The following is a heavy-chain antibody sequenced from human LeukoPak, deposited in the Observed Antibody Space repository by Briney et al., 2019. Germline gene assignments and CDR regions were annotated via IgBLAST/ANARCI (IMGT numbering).Heavy chain of an antibody. Sequence: SETLSLTCTVSGGSISSSSYYWGWIRQPPGKGLEWIGSIYYSGSTYYNPSLKSRVTISVDTSKNQFSLKLSSVTAADTAVYYCARDRNIGGSYYFDYWGQGTLVTVSS. CDR2: IYYSGST. CDR1: GGSISSSSYY. J-gene: IGHJ4*02. V-gene: IGHV4-39*07. CDR3: ARDRNIGGSYYFDY. D-gene: IGHD2/OR15-2a*01.